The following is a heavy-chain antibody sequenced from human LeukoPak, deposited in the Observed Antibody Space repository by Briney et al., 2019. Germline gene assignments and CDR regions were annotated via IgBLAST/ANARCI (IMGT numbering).Heavy chain of an antibody. V-gene: IGHV3-30-3*01. CDR2: ISYDGSNK. CDR3: AKDRTVGASYWYFDL. D-gene: IGHD1-26*01. Sequence: GGSLRLSCAASGVTFSSYAMHWVRQAPGKGLEWVAVISYDGSNKYYVDSVKGRFTISRDSSKNTLFLHMNTLRAEDTAIYYCAKDRTVGASYWYFDLWGRGTLVTVSS. J-gene: IGHJ2*01. CDR1: GVTFSSYA.